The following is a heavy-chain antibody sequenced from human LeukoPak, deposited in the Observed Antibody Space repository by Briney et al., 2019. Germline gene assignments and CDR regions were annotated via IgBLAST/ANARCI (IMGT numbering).Heavy chain of an antibody. V-gene: IGHV4-30-4*01. CDR3: ARATNYYDSSGFCYFDY. J-gene: IGHJ4*02. D-gene: IGHD3-22*01. CDR1: GGSFSGYY. Sequence: SETLSLTCAVYGGSFSGYYWSWIRQPPGKGLEWIGYIYYSGSTYYNPSLKSRVTISVDTSKNQFSLKLSSVTAADTAVYYCARATNYYDSSGFCYFDYWGQGTLVTVSS. CDR2: IYYSGST.